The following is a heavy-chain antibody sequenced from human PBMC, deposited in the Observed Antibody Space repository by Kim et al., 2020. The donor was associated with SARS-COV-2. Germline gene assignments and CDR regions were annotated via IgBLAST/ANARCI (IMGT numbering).Heavy chain of an antibody. CDR3: ARTRPNQGFDY. V-gene: IGHV6-1*01. J-gene: IGHJ4*02. CDR2: N. Sequence: NDYAGSVKSRITINPDTSKNQFSLHLDSVTPEDTAVYFCARTRPNQGFDYWGQGTLVTVSS. D-gene: IGHD1-1*01.